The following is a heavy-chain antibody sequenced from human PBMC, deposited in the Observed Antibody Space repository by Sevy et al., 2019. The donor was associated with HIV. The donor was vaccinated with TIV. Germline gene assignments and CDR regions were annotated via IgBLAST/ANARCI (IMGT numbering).Heavy chain of an antibody. J-gene: IGHJ4*02. CDR3: ASPLLYWLY. V-gene: IGHV4-39*02. D-gene: IGHD2-8*02. CDR1: GGSISSSDYY. Sequence: SETLSLTCTVSGGSISSSDYYWGWIRRPPGKGLEWIGSISYAGNTYYNPSLKSRATISVDTSNNHFSLKLTSMTAADTAVYYCASPLLYWLYWGQGILVTVSS. CDR2: ISYAGNT.